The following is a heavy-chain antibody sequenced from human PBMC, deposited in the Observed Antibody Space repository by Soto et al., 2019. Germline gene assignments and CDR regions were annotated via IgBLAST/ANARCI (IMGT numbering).Heavy chain of an antibody. CDR2: IYYNGNT. J-gene: IGHJ4*02. CDR3: ARHGPLSNNWNQLDY. D-gene: IGHD1-1*01. Sequence: QLQLQESGPGLVKPSETLSLTCTVSGGSISSSPYYWGWIRQPPGKGLEWIGNIYYNGNTFYNPSLKSRVTISVDTSKNQFSLKLSSVTAADTAVYYCARHGPLSNNWNQLDYWCQGTLVTVSS. CDR1: GGSISSSPYY. V-gene: IGHV4-39*01.